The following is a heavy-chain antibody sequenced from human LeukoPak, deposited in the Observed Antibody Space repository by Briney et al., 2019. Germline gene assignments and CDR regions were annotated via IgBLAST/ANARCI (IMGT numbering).Heavy chain of an antibody. V-gene: IGHV3-7*01. Sequence: GGSLRLSCAASGFTFSSYWMSWVRQAPGEGLEWVANIKQDGSEKYYVDSVKGRFTISRDNAKNSLYLQMNSLRAEDTAVYYCARTSDGYSSSWYYFDYWGQGTLVTVSS. J-gene: IGHJ4*02. CDR3: ARTSDGYSSSWYYFDY. D-gene: IGHD6-13*01. CDR2: IKQDGSEK. CDR1: GFTFSSYW.